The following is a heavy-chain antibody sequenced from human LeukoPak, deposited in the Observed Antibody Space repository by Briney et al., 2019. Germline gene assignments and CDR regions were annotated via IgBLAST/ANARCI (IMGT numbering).Heavy chain of an antibody. V-gene: IGHV3-21*01. J-gene: IGHJ3*02. CDR2: ITNSGSYI. CDR1: GFTFSSYS. Sequence: GGSLRLSCAASGFTFSSYSMNWVRQAPGKGLEWVSSITNSGSYIYYADSVKGRFTISRDNAKNSLYLQMNSLRAEDTAVYYCAKDRGIAVASGAFDIWGQGTMVTVSS. D-gene: IGHD6-19*01. CDR3: AKDRGIAVASGAFDI.